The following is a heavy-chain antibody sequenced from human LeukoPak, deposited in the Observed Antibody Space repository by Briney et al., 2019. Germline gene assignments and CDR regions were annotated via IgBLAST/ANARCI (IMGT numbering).Heavy chain of an antibody. CDR3: ARPIIVVVPAAMDSGAFDI. CDR2: INPNSGGT. D-gene: IGHD2-2*01. V-gene: IGHV1-2*02. CDR1: GYTFTSYG. J-gene: IGHJ3*02. Sequence: ASVKVSCKASGYTFTSYGISWVRQAPGQGLEWMGWINPNSGGTNYAQKFQGRVTMTRDTSISTAYMELRSLRSDDTAVYYCARPIIVVVPAAMDSGAFDIWGQGTMVTVSS.